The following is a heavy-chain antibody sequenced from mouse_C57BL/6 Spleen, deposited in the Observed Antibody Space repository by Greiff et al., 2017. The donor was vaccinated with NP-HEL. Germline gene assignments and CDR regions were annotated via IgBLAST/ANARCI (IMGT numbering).Heavy chain of an antibody. D-gene: IGHD1-1*01. Sequence: VKLMESGAELVRPGTSVKVSCKASGYAFTNYLIEWVKQRPGQGLEWIGVINPGSGGTNYNEKFKGKATLTADKSSSTAYMQLSSLTSEDSAVYFCARKRSSYRYFDVWGTGTTVTVSS. V-gene: IGHV1-54*01. CDR1: GYAFTNYL. CDR2: INPGSGGT. CDR3: ARKRSSYRYFDV. J-gene: IGHJ1*03.